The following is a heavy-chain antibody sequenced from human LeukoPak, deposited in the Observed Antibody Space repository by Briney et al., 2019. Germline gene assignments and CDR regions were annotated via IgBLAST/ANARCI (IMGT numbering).Heavy chain of an antibody. CDR1: GGSFSGYY. CDR3: ARGIVTGTTNWFDP. Sequence: SETLSLTCAVYGGSFSGYYWSWIRQPPGKGLEWIGEINHSGSTNYNPSLKSRVTISLDTSKNQFSLKLSSVTAADTAVYHCARGIVTGTTNWFDPWGQGTLVTVSS. CDR2: INHSGST. D-gene: IGHD1-20*01. V-gene: IGHV4-34*01. J-gene: IGHJ5*02.